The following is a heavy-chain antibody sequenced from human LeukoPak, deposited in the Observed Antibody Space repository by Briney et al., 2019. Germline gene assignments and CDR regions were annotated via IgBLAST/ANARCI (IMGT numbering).Heavy chain of an antibody. CDR1: GGSISSYY. D-gene: IGHD1-26*01. CDR3: ARAPPGGYSGSYYFDY. CDR2: IYTSGST. Sequence: PSETLSLTCTVSGGSISSYYWSWIRQPAGKGQEWIGRIYTSGSTNYNPSLKSRVAMSVDTSKNQFSLKLSSVTAADTAVYYCARAPPGGYSGSYYFDYWGQGTLVTVSS. J-gene: IGHJ4*02. V-gene: IGHV4-4*07.